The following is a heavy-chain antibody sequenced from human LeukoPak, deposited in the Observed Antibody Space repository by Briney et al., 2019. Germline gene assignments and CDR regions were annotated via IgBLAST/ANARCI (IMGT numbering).Heavy chain of an antibody. V-gene: IGHV3-30-3*01. CDR1: GFTFSSYA. CDR3: ARGHDAFDI. CDR2: ISYDGSNK. Sequence: PGGSLRLSCAASGFTFSSYAMHWVREATGKGLEWVAVISYDGSNKYYADSVKGRFTISRDNSKNTLYLQMNSLRAEDTAVYYCARGHDAFDIWGQGTMVTVSS. J-gene: IGHJ3*02.